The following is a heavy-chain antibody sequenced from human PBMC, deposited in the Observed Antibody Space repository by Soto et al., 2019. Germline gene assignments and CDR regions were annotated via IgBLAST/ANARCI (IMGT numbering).Heavy chain of an antibody. J-gene: IGHJ5*02. Sequence: ASVKVSCKASGYTFTSYAMHWVRQAPGQGLEWMGWISAYNGNTNYAQKLQGRVTMTTDTSTSTAYMELRSLRSDDTAVYYCARDIAARPRWFDPWGQGTLVTVSS. CDR3: ARDIAARPRWFDP. CDR2: ISAYNGNT. V-gene: IGHV1-18*01. D-gene: IGHD6-6*01. CDR1: GYTFTSYA.